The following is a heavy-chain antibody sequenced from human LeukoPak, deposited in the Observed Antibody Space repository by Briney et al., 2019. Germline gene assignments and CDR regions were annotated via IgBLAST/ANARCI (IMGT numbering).Heavy chain of an antibody. J-gene: IGHJ3*02. CDR3: ARLSLLGNAFDI. CDR1: GGSFSGYY. D-gene: IGHD1-26*01. CDR2: IKQDGSEK. V-gene: IGHV3-7*01. Sequence: ETLSLTCAVYGGSFSGYYWSWIRQAPGKGLEWVANIKQDGSEKYYVDSVKGRFTISRDNAKNSLYLQMNSLRAEDTAVYYCARLSLLGNAFDIWGQGTMVTVSS.